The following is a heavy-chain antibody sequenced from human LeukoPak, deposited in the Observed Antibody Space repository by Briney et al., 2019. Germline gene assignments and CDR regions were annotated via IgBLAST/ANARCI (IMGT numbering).Heavy chain of an antibody. Sequence: PGGSLRLSCAASGFTVSSNYMSWVRQAPGKGLEWVSVIYSGGSTYYADSVKRRFTISRDNSKNTLYLQMNSLRAEDTAVYYCARVVRFLEWSFDYWGQGTLVTVSS. CDR3: ARVVRFLEWSFDY. CDR2: IYSGGST. V-gene: IGHV3-66*02. J-gene: IGHJ4*02. D-gene: IGHD3-3*01. CDR1: GFTVSSNY.